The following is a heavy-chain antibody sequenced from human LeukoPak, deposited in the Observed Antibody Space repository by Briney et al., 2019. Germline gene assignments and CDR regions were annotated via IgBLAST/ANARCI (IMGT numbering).Heavy chain of an antibody. V-gene: IGHV5-51*01. J-gene: IGHJ2*01. CDR1: GYSFTSYW. CDR3: ARRADFEVVIHWYFDL. D-gene: IGHD3-3*01. Sequence: GESLKISCKGSGYSFTSYWIGWVRQMPGKGLEWMGIIYPGDSDTRYSPSFQGQVTISADKSISTAYLQWSSLKASDTAMYYCARRADFEVVIHWYFDLWGRGTLVTVSS. CDR2: IYPGDSDT.